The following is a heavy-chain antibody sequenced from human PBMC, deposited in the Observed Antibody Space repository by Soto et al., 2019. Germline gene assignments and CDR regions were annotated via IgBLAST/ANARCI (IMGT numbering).Heavy chain of an antibody. V-gene: IGHV3-23*01. Sequence: PGGSLRLSCAASGCSFTNFAMSWVRQAPGKGLGSVAGIGASGDITWYADSVKGRLSISRDNSKNTLYLQLNSLRFEDTAVYYCAKDDCPDRGDDYFDYWGPGTLVTVSS. CDR2: IGASGDIT. CDR3: AKDDCPDRGDDYFDY. J-gene: IGHJ4*02. D-gene: IGHD2-21*02. CDR1: GCSFTNFA.